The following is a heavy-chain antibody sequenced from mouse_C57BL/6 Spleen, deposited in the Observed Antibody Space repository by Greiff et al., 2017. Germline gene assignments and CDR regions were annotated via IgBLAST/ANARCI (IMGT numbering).Heavy chain of an antibody. CDR3: ARADYGSSYGYLDY. V-gene: IGHV1-19*01. D-gene: IGHD1-1*01. CDR2: INPYNGGT. J-gene: IGHJ2*01. CDR1: GYTFTDYY. Sequence: VQLQQSGPVLVKPGASVKMSCKASGYTFTDYYMNWVKQSHGKSLEWIGVINPYNGGTSYNQKFKGKATLTVDKSSSTAYMELNSLTSEDSAVYYCARADYGSSYGYLDYWGQGTTLTVSS.